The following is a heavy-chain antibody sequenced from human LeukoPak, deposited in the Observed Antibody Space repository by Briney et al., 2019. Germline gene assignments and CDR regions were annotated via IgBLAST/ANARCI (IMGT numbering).Heavy chain of an antibody. Sequence: GGSLSLSCAASGFTFSSYAMSWVRQAPGKGLEWVSAIVDNGGSTYYADSVKGRLTISRDNSKNTLYLQMNSLRAEDTALYYCTKVGTNAFDIWGQGTMVTVS. CDR2: IVDNGGST. CDR1: GFTFSSYA. J-gene: IGHJ3*02. V-gene: IGHV3-23*01. CDR3: TKVGTNAFDI.